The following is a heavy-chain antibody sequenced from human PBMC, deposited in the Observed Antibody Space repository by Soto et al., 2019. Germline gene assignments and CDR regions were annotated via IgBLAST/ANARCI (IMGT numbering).Heavy chain of an antibody. Sequence: KTSETLSLTCIVSGGSISGYYWNWIRQPPGKGLEWIGYIHYSGSTNYNPSLKSRVTISVDTSKNQFSLNLSSVTAADTAVYYCARARYSPLIDRWGQGTLVTVSS. D-gene: IGHD2-21*01. V-gene: IGHV4-59*01. CDR2: IHYSGST. CDR3: ARARYSPLIDR. CDR1: GGSISGYY. J-gene: IGHJ5*02.